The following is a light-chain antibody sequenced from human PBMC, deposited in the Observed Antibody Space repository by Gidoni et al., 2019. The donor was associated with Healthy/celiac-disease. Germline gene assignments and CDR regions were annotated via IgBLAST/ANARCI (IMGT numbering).Light chain of an antibody. J-gene: IGKJ3*01. CDR3: QRSYSTPLT. CDR2: AAS. CDR1: QSINSF. V-gene: IGKV1-39*01. Sequence: DIHMTQSPSSLSASVGDRVTITCRASQSINSFLNWYQQKTGKAPKLLIYAASSLQSGFPSRLSGSGSGTDFTITISSLQTEDFENYYCQRSYSTPLTLGPGTKVEIK.